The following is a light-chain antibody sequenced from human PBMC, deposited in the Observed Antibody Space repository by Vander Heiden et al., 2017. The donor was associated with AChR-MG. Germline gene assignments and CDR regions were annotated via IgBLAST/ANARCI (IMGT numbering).Light chain of an antibody. CDR3: AAWDDSLNGRGV. V-gene: IGLV1-44*01. J-gene: IGLJ3*02. Sequence: SVLTQPPSASGTPGQRVTISCSGSSSNIGSNTVNWYQQLPGTAPNLLIYSNNQRPSGVPDRFSGSKSGTSASLAISGLQSEDEADYYCAAWDDSLNGRGVFGGGTKLTVL. CDR1: SSNIGSNT. CDR2: SNN.